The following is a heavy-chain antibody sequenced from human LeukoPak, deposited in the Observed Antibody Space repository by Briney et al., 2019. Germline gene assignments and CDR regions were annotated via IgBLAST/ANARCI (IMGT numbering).Heavy chain of an antibody. Sequence: GSLRLSCAASGFTFSSYEMNWIRQPPGKGLEWIGYIYYSGSTNYNPSLKSRVTISVDTSKNQFSLKLSSVTAADTAVYYCARAFGDGYNYGFDYWGQGTLVTVSS. V-gene: IGHV4-59*01. CDR3: ARAFGDGYNYGFDY. D-gene: IGHD5-24*01. CDR1: GFTFSSYE. CDR2: IYYSGST. J-gene: IGHJ4*02.